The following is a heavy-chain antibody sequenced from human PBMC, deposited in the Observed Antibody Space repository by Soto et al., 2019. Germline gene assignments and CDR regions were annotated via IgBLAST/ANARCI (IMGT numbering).Heavy chain of an antibody. J-gene: IGHJ4*02. CDR3: ALAEMAIIGY. D-gene: IGHD2-21*01. V-gene: IGHV3-30*03. CDR1: GFTFSSYG. CDR2: ISYDGSNK. Sequence: GGSLRLSCAASGFTFSSYGMHWVRQAPGKGLEWVAVISYDGSNKYYADSVKGRFTISRDNSKNTLYLQMNSLRAEDTAVYYCALAEMAIIGYWGQGTLVTVSS.